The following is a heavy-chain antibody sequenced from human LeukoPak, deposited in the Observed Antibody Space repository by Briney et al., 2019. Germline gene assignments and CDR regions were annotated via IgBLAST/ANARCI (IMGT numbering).Heavy chain of an antibody. D-gene: IGHD2-15*01. J-gene: IGHJ3*02. CDR1: GYSFTNYW. V-gene: IGHV5-51*01. CDR2: IYPGDSDT. CDR3: ASSLGYCSGGSCFSDAFDI. Sequence: GESLKISCKGSGYSFTNYWIGWVRQMPGKGLEWMGIIYPGDSDTRYSPSFQGQVTISADKSISTAYLQWSSLKASDTAMYYCASSLGYCSGGSCFSDAFDIWGQGTMVTVSS.